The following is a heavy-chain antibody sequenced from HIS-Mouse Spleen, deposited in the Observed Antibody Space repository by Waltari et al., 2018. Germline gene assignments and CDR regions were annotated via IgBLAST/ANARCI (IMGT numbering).Heavy chain of an antibody. V-gene: IGHV3-30-3*01. CDR1: GFTFSSYA. Sequence: QVQLVESGGGVVQPGRSLRLSCAASGFTFSSYAMHWVRQAPGKGLEWVAVISYDGSNKYYADSVKGRFTISRDNSKNTLYLQMNSLRAEDTAVYYCARELRDIVVVVAATLAFDIWGQGTMVTVSS. J-gene: IGHJ3*02. CDR3: ARELRDIVVVVAATLAFDI. D-gene: IGHD2-15*01. CDR2: ISYDGSNK.